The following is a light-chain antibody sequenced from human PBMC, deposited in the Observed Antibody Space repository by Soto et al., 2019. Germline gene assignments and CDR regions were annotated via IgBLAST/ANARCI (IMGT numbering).Light chain of an antibody. CDR3: QQYGSSSTWT. CDR2: GAS. J-gene: IGKJ1*01. CDR1: QSVSSYY. V-gene: IGKV3-20*01. Sequence: ESEMTQSPCTLSLSPGERATISCRASQSVSSYYLAWYQQKPGQAPRLLIYGASTRATGIPDRFSGSGSGTDFTLTISRLEPEDSAVYYCQQYGSSSTWTFGQGTKVEIK.